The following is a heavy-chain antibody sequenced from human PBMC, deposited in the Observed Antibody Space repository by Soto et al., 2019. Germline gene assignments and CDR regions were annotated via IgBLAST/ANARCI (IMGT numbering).Heavy chain of an antibody. J-gene: IGHJ6*02. CDR3: ARGRIQLWLSVYYGMDV. Sequence: SETLSLTCAVYGGSFSGYYWSWIRQPPGKGLEWIGEINHSGSTNYNPSLKSRVTISVDTSKNQFSLKLSSVTAADTAVYYCARGRIQLWLSVYYGMDVWGQGTTVTVSS. CDR2: INHSGST. CDR1: GGSFSGYY. V-gene: IGHV4-34*01. D-gene: IGHD5-18*01.